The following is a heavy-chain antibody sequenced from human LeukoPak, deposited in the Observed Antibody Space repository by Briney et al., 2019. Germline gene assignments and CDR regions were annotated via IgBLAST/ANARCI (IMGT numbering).Heavy chain of an antibody. CDR1: GLTFSSSW. V-gene: IGHV3-7*01. Sequence: QPGGSLRLSCAASGLTFSSSWMDWVRQAPGKGLEWVASINPDGIKRYSADSVKGRFTISRDNARNSLYLQMDSLRVEDTAFYYCARDLAFSRLDYWGQGVLVTVSS. CDR2: INPDGIKR. CDR3: ARDLAFSRLDY. J-gene: IGHJ4*02. D-gene: IGHD2/OR15-2a*01.